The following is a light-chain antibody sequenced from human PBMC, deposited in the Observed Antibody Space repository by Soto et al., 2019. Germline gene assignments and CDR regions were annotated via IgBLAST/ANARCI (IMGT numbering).Light chain of an antibody. CDR1: QDISNY. CDR2: DAS. V-gene: IGKV1-33*01. J-gene: IGKJ3*01. CDR3: QQYDNLPFT. Sequence: DIQMTQSPSSLSACVRDRVTITCQASQDISNYLNWYQQKPGKAPKLLICDASNLEPGVPSRFSGSGSGTDFTFTISSLQPEDTATYYCQQYDNLPFTFGPGTKVDIK.